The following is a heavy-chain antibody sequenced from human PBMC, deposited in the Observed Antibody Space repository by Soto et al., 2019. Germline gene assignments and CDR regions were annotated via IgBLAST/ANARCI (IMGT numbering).Heavy chain of an antibody. V-gene: IGHV3-74*01. D-gene: IGHD3-3*01. J-gene: IGHJ6*02. Sequence: GGSLRLSCAASGFTFSSYWMHWVRQAPGKGLVWVSRINSDGSSTSYADSVKGRFTISRDNAKNTLYLQMKSLRAEDTAVYYCARVGPSRYYYFWSGYPMDVWGQGTTVTVSS. CDR3: ARVGPSRYYYFWSGYPMDV. CDR1: GFTFSSYW. CDR2: INSDGSST.